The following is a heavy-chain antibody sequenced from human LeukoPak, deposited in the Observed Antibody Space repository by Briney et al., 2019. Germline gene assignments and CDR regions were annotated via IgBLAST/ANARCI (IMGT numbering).Heavy chain of an antibody. V-gene: IGHV4-31*03. J-gene: IGHJ3*02. CDR3: ARAAWRGSNSRDAFDI. CDR1: GGSISSGGDY. D-gene: IGHD4/OR15-4a*01. CDR2: IYYTGTT. Sequence: SETLSLTCTVSGGSISSGGDYWSLIRQHPGKGPEWIGYIYYTGTTYYNPSLKSRITISVDTSKNQFSLNLSSMTAADTAVYYCARAAWRGSNSRDAFDIWGQGTVVTVSS.